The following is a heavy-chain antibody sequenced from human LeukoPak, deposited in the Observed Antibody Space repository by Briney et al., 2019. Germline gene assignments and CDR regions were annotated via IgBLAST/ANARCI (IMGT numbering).Heavy chain of an antibody. CDR2: INPSGGRT. D-gene: IGHD2-21*01. CDR1: GYTFTSYY. Sequence: ASVKVSCKASGYTFTSYYIYWMRQAHGHGLDWMGIINPSGGRTNYAHKFQGRVTMTRDTSTSTVYMELSSLRSEDTAVYYCARGVVHYYYYYMDVWGKGTTVTISS. CDR3: ARGVVHYYYYYMDV. J-gene: IGHJ6*03. V-gene: IGHV1-46*01.